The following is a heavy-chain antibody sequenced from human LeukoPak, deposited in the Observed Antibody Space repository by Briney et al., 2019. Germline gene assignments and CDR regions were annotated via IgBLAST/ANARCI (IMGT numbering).Heavy chain of an antibody. V-gene: IGHV3-23*01. CDR3: AKVDGITVKGAFDI. CDR2: MSGSGGNT. J-gene: IGHJ3*02. D-gene: IGHD6-19*01. CDR1: GFTFSSYG. Sequence: TGGSLRLSCAASGFTFSSYGMSWVRQAPGKRLEWISAMSGSGGNTYYADSVKGRFTISRDNSKNTLYLQMNSLRAEDTAVYYCAKVDGITVKGAFDIWGQGTMVTVSS.